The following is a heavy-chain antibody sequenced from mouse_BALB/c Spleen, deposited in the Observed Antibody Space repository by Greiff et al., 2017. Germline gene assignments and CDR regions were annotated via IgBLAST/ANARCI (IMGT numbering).Heavy chain of an antibody. CDR1: GYTFSSYW. CDR2: ILPGSGST. Sequence: LVESGAELMKPGASVKISCKATGYTFSSYWIEWVKQRPGHGLEWIGEILPGSGSTNYNEKFKGKATFTADTSSNTAYMQLSSLTSEDSAVYYCAGFREDYYAMDYWGQGTSVTVSS. CDR3: AGFREDYYAMDY. V-gene: IGHV1-9*01. J-gene: IGHJ4*01.